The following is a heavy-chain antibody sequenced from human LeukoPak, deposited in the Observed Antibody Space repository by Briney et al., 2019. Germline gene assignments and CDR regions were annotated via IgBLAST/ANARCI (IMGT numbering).Heavy chain of an antibody. D-gene: IGHD2-2*01. CDR3: GRVSIVVVPAAWGWFDP. V-gene: IGHV4-59*01. J-gene: IGHJ5*02. CDR2: IYYSGST. CDR1: GGSTSSYY. Sequence: SETLSLTCTVSGGSTSSYYWSWIRQPPGKGLEWIGYIYYSGSTNYNPSLKSRVTISVDTSKNQFSLKLSSVPAADTAVYYCGRVSIVVVPAAWGWFDPWGQGTLVTVSS.